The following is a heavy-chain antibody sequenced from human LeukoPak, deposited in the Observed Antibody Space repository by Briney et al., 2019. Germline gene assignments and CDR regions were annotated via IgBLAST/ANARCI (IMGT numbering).Heavy chain of an antibody. CDR2: INSDGSEG. V-gene: IGHV3-7*03. J-gene: IGHJ3*01. CDR3: ARSSYSSSSGV. Sequence: GSLRLSCAASGFTFSGFWMSWSRQAPGKGLEWVASINSDGSEGYYADVVKGRFTISRDNAKNSLYLQINSLRAEDTAVYYCARSSYSSSSGVWGQGTMVTVSS. D-gene: IGHD6-6*01. CDR1: GFTFSGFW.